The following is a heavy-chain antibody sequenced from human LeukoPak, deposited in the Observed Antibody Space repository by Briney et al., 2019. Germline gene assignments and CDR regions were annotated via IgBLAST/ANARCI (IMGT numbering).Heavy chain of an antibody. D-gene: IGHD4-17*01. CDR2: ITGSGDFA. CDR3: TKRITATAPFDS. J-gene: IGHJ4*02. Sequence: GGSLRLPCAASGFPFSTYGISWVRQAPGKGLEWVSAITGSGDFAKYADSVRGRFTISRDNSKNTVYLQMNSLTVEDTALYYCTKRITATAPFDSWGQGALVIVSS. V-gene: IGHV3-23*01. CDR1: GFPFSTYG.